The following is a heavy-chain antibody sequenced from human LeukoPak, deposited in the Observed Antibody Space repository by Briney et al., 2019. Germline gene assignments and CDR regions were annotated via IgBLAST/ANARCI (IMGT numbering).Heavy chain of an antibody. CDR2: IWYDGSKK. J-gene: IGHJ6*02. V-gene: IGHV3-33*01. Sequence: PGRSLRLSCAASGFTFSSYGMHWVRQAPGKGLEWVAVIWYDGSKKYYADSVKGRFTISRDNSKNTLYLQMNSLRAEDTAVYYCARDLYYDFWSGYYSYYYYYGMDVWGQGTTVTVSS. CDR3: ARDLYYDFWSGYYSYYYYYGMDV. D-gene: IGHD3-3*01. CDR1: GFTFSSYG.